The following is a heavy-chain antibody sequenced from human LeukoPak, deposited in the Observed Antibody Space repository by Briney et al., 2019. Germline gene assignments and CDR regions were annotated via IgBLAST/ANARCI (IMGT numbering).Heavy chain of an antibody. CDR2: INNRGIT. V-gene: IGHV4-59*01. D-gene: IGHD4-11*01. CDR1: GGSITGYY. J-gene: IGHJ5*02. Sequence: KPSESLSLTCTVSGGSITGYYWSWIRQPPRKALEWIGYINNRGITHYNPSLKSRVTISIDTSKNQFSLNLRSVTAADTAVYYCARYGSNNNEGWFDPWGQGTLVTVSS. CDR3: ARYGSNNNEGWFDP.